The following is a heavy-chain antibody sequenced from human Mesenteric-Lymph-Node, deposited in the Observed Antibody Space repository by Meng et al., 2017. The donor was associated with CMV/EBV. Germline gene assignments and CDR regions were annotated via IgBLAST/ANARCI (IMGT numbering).Heavy chain of an antibody. CDR3: ARAKDIIVVPAGYGMDV. Sequence: GGSLRLSCAASGFTVTSNYMSWVRQAPGKGLEWVSVVYSAGSSYYADSVKGRFTISRDNAKNSLYLQMNSLRAEDTAVYYCARAKDIIVVPAGYGMDVWGQGTTVTVSS. V-gene: IGHV3-66*01. J-gene: IGHJ6*02. D-gene: IGHD2-2*01. CDR1: GFTVTSNY. CDR2: VYSAGSS.